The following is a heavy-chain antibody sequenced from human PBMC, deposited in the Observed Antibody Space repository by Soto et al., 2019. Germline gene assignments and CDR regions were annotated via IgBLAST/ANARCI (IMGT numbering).Heavy chain of an antibody. J-gene: IGHJ6*04. D-gene: IGHD3-3*01. CDR3: ARDFGARPQRYVISDIVDV. Sequence: QPGGSLRLSCAASGSTFSDYLMSWARQAPGKGLEWVANIKQDGTEQYYVDSVKGRFTVSRDNAGNSLYLQMNSLRAEDTAVYYTARDFGARPQRYVISDIVDVWGKGTTVTVSS. CDR1: GSTFSDYL. V-gene: IGHV3-7*01. CDR2: IKQDGTEQ.